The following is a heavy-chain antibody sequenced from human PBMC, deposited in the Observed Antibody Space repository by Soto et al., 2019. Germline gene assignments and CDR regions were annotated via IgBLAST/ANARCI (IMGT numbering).Heavy chain of an antibody. Sequence: QVQLVESGGGVVQPGRSLRLSCAASGFPFTSYGRHWVREGPDKGLEWVAIISYEGSDKYYADSVKGRFTISRDNSKNTLYLQMNSLRPEDTALYYCVGGQYYFDYRGQGTLVIVSS. CDR2: ISYEGSDK. J-gene: IGHJ4*02. CDR3: VGGQYYFDY. V-gene: IGHV3-30*03. D-gene: IGHD3-10*01. CDR1: GFPFTSYG.